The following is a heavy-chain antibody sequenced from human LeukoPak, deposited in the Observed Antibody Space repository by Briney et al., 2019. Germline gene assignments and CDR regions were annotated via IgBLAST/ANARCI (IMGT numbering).Heavy chain of an antibody. Sequence: GGSLRLSCAASGFTFSNYAMTWVRQAPGKGLECVSVISGSGSNTDYADSVKGRFTISRDNSKNTLSLQMNSLRAEDTAVYYCARADYWGQGTLVTVSS. CDR1: GFTFSNYA. J-gene: IGHJ4*02. CDR2: ISGSGSNT. V-gene: IGHV3-23*01. CDR3: ARADY.